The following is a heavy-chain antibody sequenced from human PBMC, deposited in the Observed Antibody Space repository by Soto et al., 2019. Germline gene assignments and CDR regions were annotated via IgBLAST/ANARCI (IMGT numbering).Heavy chain of an antibody. J-gene: IGHJ4*02. V-gene: IGHV3-21*01. CDR1: GFAFNNYG. CDR2: ISKSDYT. Sequence: GGSLRLSCTVSGFAFNNYGINWVRQAPGKGLEWVSSISKSDYTYYSDSVKGRFTISRDNAKNSVSLQMSTLRVEDTAVYYCAREDSIIIPAVSDFWGQGXLVTVYS. CDR3: AREDSIIIPAVSDF. D-gene: IGHD2-2*01.